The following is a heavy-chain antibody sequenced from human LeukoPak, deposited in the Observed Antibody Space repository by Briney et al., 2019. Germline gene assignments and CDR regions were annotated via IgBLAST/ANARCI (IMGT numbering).Heavy chain of an antibody. D-gene: IGHD6-6*01. CDR1: GGSFSGYY. V-gene: IGHV4-34*01. CDR2: INHSGST. CDR3: AGSSSDY. J-gene: IGHJ4*02. Sequence: SETLSLTCAVYGGSFSGYYWSWIRQPPGKGLEWIGEINHSGSTNYNPSLKSRVTISVDTSKNQFSLKLSSVSAADTAVYYCAGSSSDYWGQGTLVTVSS.